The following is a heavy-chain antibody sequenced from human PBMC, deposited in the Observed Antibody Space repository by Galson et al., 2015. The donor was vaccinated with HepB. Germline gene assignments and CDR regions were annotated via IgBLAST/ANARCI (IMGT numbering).Heavy chain of an antibody. V-gene: IGHV3-23*01. Sequence: SLRLSCAASGLNISSQAMSWVRQAPGKGLEWVSIISNSGNIIYYADFVKGRFIISRDNSKNTLYVQMNSLRAEDTAVYYCVKGRATIFGSGSYPVYWGQGTLVTVSS. CDR1: GLNISSQA. J-gene: IGHJ4*02. CDR3: VKGRATIFGSGSYPVY. D-gene: IGHD3-10*01. CDR2: ISNSGNII.